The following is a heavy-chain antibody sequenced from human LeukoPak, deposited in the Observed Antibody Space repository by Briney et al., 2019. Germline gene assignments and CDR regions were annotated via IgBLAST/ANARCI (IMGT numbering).Heavy chain of an antibody. J-gene: IGHJ4*02. D-gene: IGHD4-23*01. V-gene: IGHV3-23*01. CDR3: AKDLSDYGGNSGRFDY. CDR1: GFTFSIYA. Sequence: GASLRLSCAASGFTFSIYAMSWVRQAPGKGLEWVSTISGSGGSTYYSDSVKGRFTVSTDNSKNTLYLQMNSLRAEDTAVYYCAKDLSDYGGNSGRFDYWGQGTLVTVSS. CDR2: ISGSGGST.